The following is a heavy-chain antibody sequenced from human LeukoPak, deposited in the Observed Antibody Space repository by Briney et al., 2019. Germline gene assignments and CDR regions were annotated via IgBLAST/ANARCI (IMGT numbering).Heavy chain of an antibody. J-gene: IGHJ6*02. CDR2: INPSGGST. CDR1: GYTFTSYY. CDR3: ARDGPQWLISTYYYGMDV. Sequence: ASVKVSRKASGYTFTSYYMHWVRQAPGQGLEWRGIINPSGGSTSYAQKFQGRVTMTRDTSTSTVYMELSSLRSEDTAVYYCARDGPQWLISTYYYGMDVWGQGTTVTVSS. V-gene: IGHV1-46*01. D-gene: IGHD6-19*01.